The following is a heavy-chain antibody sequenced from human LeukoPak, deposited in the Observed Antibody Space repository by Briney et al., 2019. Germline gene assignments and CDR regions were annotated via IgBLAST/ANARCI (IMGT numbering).Heavy chain of an antibody. CDR1: GFTFSSYA. Sequence: PGGSLRLSCAASGFTFSSYAMSWVRQAPGSGLEWVSAISGSGGSTYYVESVKGRFTISRDNSKNTLFLQMNRLRAEDTAVYYCAGRRVLDASFDYWGQGTLVTVSS. J-gene: IGHJ4*02. D-gene: IGHD3-16*01. CDR3: AGRRVLDASFDY. V-gene: IGHV3-23*01. CDR2: ISGSGGST.